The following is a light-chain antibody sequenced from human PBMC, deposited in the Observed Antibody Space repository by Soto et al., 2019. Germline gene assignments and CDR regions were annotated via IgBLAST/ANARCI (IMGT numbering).Light chain of an antibody. V-gene: IGKV3D-20*02. CDR2: DAS. Sequence: EIVLTQSPGTLSLSPGERATLSCRASQSVSSNNLAWYQQRPGQAPRLLIYDASNRATGIPARFSGGGSGTDFTLTISSLEPEDFAVYYCQQRNPLTFGGGTKVEIK. CDR3: QQRNPLT. J-gene: IGKJ4*01. CDR1: QSVSSNN.